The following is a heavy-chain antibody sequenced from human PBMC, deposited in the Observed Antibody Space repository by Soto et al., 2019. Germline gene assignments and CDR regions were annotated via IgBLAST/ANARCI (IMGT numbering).Heavy chain of an antibody. D-gene: IGHD2-2*01. Sequence: SETLSLTCTVSGGSISSYYWSWIRQPPGKGLEWIGYIYYSGSTNYNPSLKSRVTMSVDTSKNQFSLRLSSVTAADTAIYYCRSSTSCYDESCVDVWGQGTMVTVS. CDR2: IYYSGST. CDR3: RSSTSCYDESCVDV. CDR1: GGSISSYY. V-gene: IGHV4-59*03. J-gene: IGHJ6*02.